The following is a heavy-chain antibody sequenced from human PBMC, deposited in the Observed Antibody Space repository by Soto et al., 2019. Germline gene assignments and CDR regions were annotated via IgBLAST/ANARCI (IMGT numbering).Heavy chain of an antibody. CDR1: GGSISSSNW. D-gene: IGHD3-22*01. J-gene: IGHJ4*02. Sequence: QVQLQESGPGLVKPSGTLSLTCAVSGGSISSSNWWSWVRQPPGKGLEWIGEIYHSGSTNYNPSLKSRVTIPVDKSKNQFSLKLSSVTAADTAVYYCARSRYYDIAAEGGDDYWGQGTLVTVSS. CDR3: ARSRYYDIAAEGGDDY. CDR2: IYHSGST. V-gene: IGHV4-4*02.